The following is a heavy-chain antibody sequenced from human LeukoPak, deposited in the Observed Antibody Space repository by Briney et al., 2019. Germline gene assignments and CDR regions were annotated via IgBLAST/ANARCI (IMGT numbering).Heavy chain of an antibody. CDR1: GFTVSTSF. D-gene: IGHD4-11*01. J-gene: IGHJ4*02. CDR2: IYSGGST. CDR3: ARYGVDYSFEY. V-gene: IGHV3-53*01. Sequence: PGGSLRLSCAASGFTVSTSFMSWVRQAPGKGLEWVSVIYSGGSTYYADSVKGRFTISRDNSKNTLYLQMNSLRAEDTAVYYCARYGVDYSFEYWGQGTLVTVSS.